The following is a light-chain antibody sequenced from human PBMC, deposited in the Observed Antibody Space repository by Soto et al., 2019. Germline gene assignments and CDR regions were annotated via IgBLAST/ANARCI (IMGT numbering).Light chain of an antibody. V-gene: IGLV2-11*01. CDR3: CSYAGSYTWV. CDR1: SSDVGGYTY. Sequence: QSVLTQPRSVSGSPGQSVTISCTGTSSDVGGYTYVSWYQQHPGRAPKLMIYDVTNRPSGVPDRFSGSRSGNAASLTISGLQDEDEADYYCCSYAGSYTWVFGGGTKLTVL. J-gene: IGLJ3*02. CDR2: DVT.